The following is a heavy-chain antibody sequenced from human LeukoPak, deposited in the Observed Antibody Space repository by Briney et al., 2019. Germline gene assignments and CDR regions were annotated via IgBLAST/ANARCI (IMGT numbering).Heavy chain of an antibody. D-gene: IGHD3-10*01. Sequence: PGGSLRLSCAASGFTFDDYAMHWVRQAPGKGLEWVSGISWNSGSIGYADSVKGRFTISRDNAKNSLYLQMNGLRAEDTAVYYCARKTYGSEFYVDHWGQGTLVTVSS. V-gene: IGHV3-9*01. CDR3: ARKTYGSEFYVDH. CDR1: GFTFDDYA. J-gene: IGHJ5*02. CDR2: ISWNSGSI.